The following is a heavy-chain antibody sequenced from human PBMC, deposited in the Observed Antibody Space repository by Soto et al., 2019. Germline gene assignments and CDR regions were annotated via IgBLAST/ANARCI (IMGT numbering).Heavy chain of an antibody. J-gene: IGHJ3*02. Sequence: EVQLLESGGGLVQPGGSLRLSCAASGFTFSSYAMSWVRQAPGKGLEWVSAISGSAGATYYADSVKGRFTISRDNSKNTLYLQMNSLRAEDTAVYYCAKDGVVVVITTVLSAFDIWGQGTRDTVSS. V-gene: IGHV3-23*01. CDR3: AKDGVVVVITTVLSAFDI. D-gene: IGHD3-22*01. CDR1: GFTFSSYA. CDR2: ISGSAGAT.